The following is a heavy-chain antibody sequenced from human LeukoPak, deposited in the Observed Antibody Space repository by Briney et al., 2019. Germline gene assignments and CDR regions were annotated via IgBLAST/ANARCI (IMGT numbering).Heavy chain of an antibody. CDR2: ISGSGGST. Sequence: GGSLRLSCAASGFTFSSYAMSWVRQAPGKGLEWVSAISGSGGSTYYADSVKGRFTISRDNSKNTLYLQMNSLRAEDTAVYYCAKTPFASDSSGWSLIFDYWGQGTLVTVSS. V-gene: IGHV3-23*01. J-gene: IGHJ4*02. CDR1: GFTFSSYA. CDR3: AKTPFASDSSGWSLIFDY. D-gene: IGHD6-19*01.